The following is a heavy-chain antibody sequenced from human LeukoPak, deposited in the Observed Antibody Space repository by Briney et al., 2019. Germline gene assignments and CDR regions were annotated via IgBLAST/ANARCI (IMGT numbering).Heavy chain of an antibody. CDR3: ARADYGGNSAVFDV. D-gene: IGHD4-23*01. J-gene: IGHJ3*01. V-gene: IGHV4-59*01. CDR1: GGSIRGYC. CDR2: IYYAGTT. Sequence: SETLSLTCTVSGGSIRGYCWNWIRQPPGRGLEWVGYIYYAGTTYYNPSLKSRVTISVDTSKNQFSLNLSSVTAADTAVYYCARADYGGNSAVFDVWGQGTMVTVSP.